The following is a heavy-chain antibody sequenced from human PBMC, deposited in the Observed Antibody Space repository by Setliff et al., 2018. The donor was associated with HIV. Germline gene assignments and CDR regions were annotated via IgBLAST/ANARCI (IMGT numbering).Heavy chain of an antibody. CDR3: ARVTDWRVAFDI. CDR2: INTYNGNT. D-gene: IGHD1-1*01. Sequence: ASVKVSCKASGYTFTSYGISWVRQAPGQGLEWMGWINTYNGNTYYAQTLQGRVTMTTDTSTSTGYMELRSLRSDDTAVYYCARVTDWRVAFDIWGQGTMVTVSS. CDR1: GYTFTSYG. V-gene: IGHV1-18*01. J-gene: IGHJ3*02.